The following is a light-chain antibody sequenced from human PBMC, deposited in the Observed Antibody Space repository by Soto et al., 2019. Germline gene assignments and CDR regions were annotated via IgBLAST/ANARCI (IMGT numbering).Light chain of an antibody. CDR3: SSYTSSSTFYV. CDR2: EVS. J-gene: IGLJ1*01. Sequence: QSALTQPASVSGSRGQSITISCTGTSSDVGGYNYVSWYQQHPGKAPKLMIYEVSNRPSGVSNRFSGSKSGNTASLTISGLQAEDEADYYCSSYTSSSTFYVFGTGTKLTVL. CDR1: SSDVGGYNY. V-gene: IGLV2-14*01.